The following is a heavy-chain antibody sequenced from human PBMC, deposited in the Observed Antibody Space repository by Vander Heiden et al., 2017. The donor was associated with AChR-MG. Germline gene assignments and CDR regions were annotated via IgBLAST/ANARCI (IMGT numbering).Heavy chain of an antibody. CDR1: GFAFGTYW. V-gene: IGHV3-74*01. D-gene: IGHD2-15*01. CDR3: ATGGGGPVVVVGAGFNS. CDR2: INSDATIK. J-gene: IGHJ5*02. Sequence: QLVESGGDLVQPGGSLRLSCASSGFAFGTYWMHWVRHAPGKGLVWVERINSDATIKSYADSVKGRFTISRDNAKNTLYLQMNSLRVDDTAMYFCATGGGGPVVVVGAGFNSWGQGTRVTVSS.